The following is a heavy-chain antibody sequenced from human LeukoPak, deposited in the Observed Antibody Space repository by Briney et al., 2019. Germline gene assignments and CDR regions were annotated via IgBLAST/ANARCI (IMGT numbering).Heavy chain of an antibody. J-gene: IGHJ6*03. CDR2: ISGSGGST. CDR1: GFTFSSYA. CDR3: AKVGATRYYYYYYMDV. V-gene: IGHV3-23*01. D-gene: IGHD1-26*01. Sequence: PGGSLRLSCAASGFTFSSYAMSWVRQAPGKGLEWVSAISGSGGSTYYADSVKGRFTISRDNSKNTLYLQMNSLGAEDTAVYYCAKVGATRYYYYYYMDVWGKGTTVTVSS.